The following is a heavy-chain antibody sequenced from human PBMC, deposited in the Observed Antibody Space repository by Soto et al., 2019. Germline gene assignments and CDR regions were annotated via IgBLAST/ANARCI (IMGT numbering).Heavy chain of an antibody. CDR1: GGSFSGYY. J-gene: IGHJ4*02. D-gene: IGHD1-26*01. Sequence: SETLSLTCAVYGGSFSGYYWSWIRQPPGKGLEWIGEINHSGSTNYNPSLKSRVTISVDTSKNQFSLKLSSVTAADTAVYYCASFALGARIRPHSYFDYWGQGTLVTVSS. CDR3: ASFALGARIRPHSYFDY. V-gene: IGHV4-34*01. CDR2: INHSGST.